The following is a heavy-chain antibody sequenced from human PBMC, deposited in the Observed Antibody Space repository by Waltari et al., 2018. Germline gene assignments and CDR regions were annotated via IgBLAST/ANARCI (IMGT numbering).Heavy chain of an antibody. J-gene: IGHJ4*02. CDR2: IRFDGGQK. V-gene: IGHV3-30*02. CDR1: GVIFSRQG. D-gene: IGHD3-16*02. CDR3: ATQASISSPSF. Sequence: QVQLVESGGGVVLPGGALRLSCKASGVIFSRQGMNWVRQAPGMGLEWVSLIRFDGGQKFYADTVKGRFTVSRDNSRDTLYLHMESLRSGDTATYFCATQASISSPSFWGRGTLVTVSS.